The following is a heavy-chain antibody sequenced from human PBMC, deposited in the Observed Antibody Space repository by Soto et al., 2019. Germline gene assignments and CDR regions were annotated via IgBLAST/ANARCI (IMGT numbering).Heavy chain of an antibody. CDR2: IIPIFGTA. Sequence: QVQLVQSGAEVKKPGSSVKVSCKASGGTFSSYAISWVRQAPGQGLEWMGGIIPIFGTANYAQKFQGRVTITADESTSPAYMELSSLRSEDTAVYYCARAYYYDSSGYYYLRGAFDIWGQGTMVTVSS. CDR3: ARAYYYDSSGYYYLRGAFDI. CDR1: GGTFSSYA. D-gene: IGHD3-22*01. V-gene: IGHV1-69*12. J-gene: IGHJ3*02.